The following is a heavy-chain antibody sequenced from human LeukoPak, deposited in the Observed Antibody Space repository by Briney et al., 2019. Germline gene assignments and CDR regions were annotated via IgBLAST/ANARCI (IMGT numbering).Heavy chain of an antibody. CDR3: AKGSGWYV. Sequence: GGSLRLTCAASGFTFSSSSMSWVRQAPGKGLEWVSVISGSGGSTDYADSVKGRFTISRDNSKNTLYLQINSLRAEDTAVYYCAKGSGWYVWGQGTLVTVSS. CDR2: ISGSGGST. V-gene: IGHV3-23*01. CDR1: GFTFSSSS. J-gene: IGHJ4*02. D-gene: IGHD6-19*01.